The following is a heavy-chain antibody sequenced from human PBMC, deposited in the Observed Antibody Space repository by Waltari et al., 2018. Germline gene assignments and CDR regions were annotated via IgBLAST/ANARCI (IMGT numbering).Heavy chain of an antibody. CDR3: SAYDTYDYDLGNSLHI. D-gene: IGHD3-10*01. J-gene: IGHJ3*02. V-gene: IGHV3-15*01. CDR1: GFTFTNAR. Sequence: EVQLVESGGGLVKPGGSLRLSCTASGFTFTNARMSCVRQAPEKGLGWVCHIKSRVDGQTIEYAAPVKGRFTISRDDSKDALYLQMNSLKIEDTAVYFCSAYDTYDYDLGNSLHIWGQGTMVTVS. CDR2: IKSRVDGQTI.